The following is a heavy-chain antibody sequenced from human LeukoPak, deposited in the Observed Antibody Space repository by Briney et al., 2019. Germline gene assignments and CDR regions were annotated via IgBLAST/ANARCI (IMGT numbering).Heavy chain of an antibody. V-gene: IGHV3-33*08. Sequence: GGSLRLSCAASGFTFSSYAMSWVRQAPGKGLEWVAVIWYDGSNKYYADSVKGRFTISRDNSKNTLYLQMNSLRAEDTAVYYCARGVPFYDYVWGSYPPDYWGQGTLVTVSS. J-gene: IGHJ4*02. D-gene: IGHD3-16*02. CDR1: GFTFSSYA. CDR2: IWYDGSNK. CDR3: ARGVPFYDYVWGSYPPDY.